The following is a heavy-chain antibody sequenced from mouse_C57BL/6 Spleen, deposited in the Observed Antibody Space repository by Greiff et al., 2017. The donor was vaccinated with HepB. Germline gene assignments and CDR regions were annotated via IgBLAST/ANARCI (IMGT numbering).Heavy chain of an antibody. Sequence: QVQLQQPGAELVKPGASVKLSCKASGYTFTSYWMHWVKQRPGLGLEWIGRIDPNSGGTKYNEKFKSKATLTVDKPSSTAYMQLSSLTSEDSAVYYCAYSNYFPYWYFDVWGTGTTVTVSS. D-gene: IGHD2-5*01. CDR2: IDPNSGGT. CDR3: AYSNYFPYWYFDV. V-gene: IGHV1-72*01. CDR1: GYTFTSYW. J-gene: IGHJ1*03.